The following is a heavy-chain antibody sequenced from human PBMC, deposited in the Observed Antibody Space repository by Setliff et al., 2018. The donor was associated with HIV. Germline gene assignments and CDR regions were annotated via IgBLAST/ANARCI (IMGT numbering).Heavy chain of an antibody. CDR3: ARGPYYYDSSGSVDAFDI. D-gene: IGHD3-22*01. Sequence: SETLSLTCAVSGGSISSGGYSWSWIRQPPGKGLEWIGYIYHSGSSYYNPSLKSRVTISVDSSKNQFSLKLSSVTAADTAVYYCARGPYYYDSSGSVDAFDIWGQGTMVTVSS. J-gene: IGHJ3*02. CDR2: IYHSGSS. CDR1: GGSISSGGYS. V-gene: IGHV4-30-2*01.